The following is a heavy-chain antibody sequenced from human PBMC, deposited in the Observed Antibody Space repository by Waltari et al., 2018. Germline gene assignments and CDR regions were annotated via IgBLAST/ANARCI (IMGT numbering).Heavy chain of an antibody. Sequence: QVQLVQSGAEVKKPGSSVKVSCKASGGTFSSYAISWVRQAPGQGLEWMGGIIPIFGTATYAQKFQGRVTITTDESTSTAYMELSSLRSEDTAVYYCATSIQGVYFDYWGQGTLVTVSS. CDR3: ATSIQGVYFDY. V-gene: IGHV1-69*05. J-gene: IGHJ4*02. CDR1: GGTFSSYA. CDR2: IIPIFGTA. D-gene: IGHD1-1*01.